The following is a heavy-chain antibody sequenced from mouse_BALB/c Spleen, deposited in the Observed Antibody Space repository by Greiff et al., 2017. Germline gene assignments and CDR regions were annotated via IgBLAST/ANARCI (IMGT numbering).Heavy chain of an antibody. V-gene: IGHV2-9*02. D-gene: IGHD1-1*01. CDR2: IWAGGST. J-gene: IGHJ4*01. CDR1: GFSLTSYG. Sequence: VHLVESGPGLVAPSQSLSITCTVSGFSLTSYGVHWVRQPPGKGLEWLGVIWAGGSTNYNSALMSRLSISKDNSKSQVFLKMNSLQTDDTAMYYCARVYGSSGGYYAMDYWGQGTSVTVSS. CDR3: ARVYGSSGGYYAMDY.